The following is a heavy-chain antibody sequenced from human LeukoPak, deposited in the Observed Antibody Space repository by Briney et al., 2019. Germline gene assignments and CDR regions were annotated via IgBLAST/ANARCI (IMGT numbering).Heavy chain of an antibody. Sequence: GASVKVSCKASGYTFTSHVMNWVRQAPGQGLEWMGWINTNTGNPTYAQGFTGRFVFSLDTSVSTAYLQISSLKAEDTAVYYCARDGGLRYTVGRGYFQHWGQGTLVTVSS. D-gene: IGHD4-23*01. J-gene: IGHJ1*01. V-gene: IGHV7-4-1*02. CDR1: GYTFTSHV. CDR2: INTNTGNP. CDR3: ARDGGLRYTVGRGYFQH.